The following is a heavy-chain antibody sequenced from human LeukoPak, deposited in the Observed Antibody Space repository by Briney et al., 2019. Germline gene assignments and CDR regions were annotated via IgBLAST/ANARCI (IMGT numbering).Heavy chain of an antibody. V-gene: IGHV4-38-2*02. Sequence: SETLSLTCTVSGYSISSVYYCGCSRQPPGKGPEGIGRVYHSGSTYYNPSLKSRVTISTDKSKNQFSLKLTSVTAADTAVYCCGSQREWSLTEYHFDYWGQGTLVTVSS. CDR1: GYSISSVYY. CDR3: GSQREWSLTEYHFDY. J-gene: IGHJ4*02. D-gene: IGHD3-3*01. CDR2: VYHSGST.